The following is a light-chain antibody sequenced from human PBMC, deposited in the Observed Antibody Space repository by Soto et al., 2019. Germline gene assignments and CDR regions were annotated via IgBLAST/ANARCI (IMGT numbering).Light chain of an antibody. Sequence: AIPMTQSPSSLSASVGDRVTITCRASQGIRNDLGWYQQKPGKAPRILIYAASSLQSGVPSRFIGSGYGTDFTLTISSLQPEDFATYYCFQKSIYPWTFGQGTKVEMK. J-gene: IGKJ1*01. V-gene: IGKV1-6*01. CDR1: QGIRND. CDR2: AAS. CDR3: FQKSIYPWT.